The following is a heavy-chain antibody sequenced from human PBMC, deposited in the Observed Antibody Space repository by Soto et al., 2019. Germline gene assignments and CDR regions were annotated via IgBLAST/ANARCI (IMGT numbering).Heavy chain of an antibody. Sequence: QVQLMQSGRELKKPGASVKVSCKASGYRFTSYGTSWARQAPGRGLEWMGWISGYNGNTNSAQKLQGRVTMTTDTSPITAYMALTRLTSDDTALYYCAKDNTATSPRRHRFGMDVWGTGTTFSVSS. CDR3: AKDNTATSPRRHRFGMDV. J-gene: IGHJ6*04. CDR2: ISGYNGNT. D-gene: IGHD4-17*01. V-gene: IGHV1-18*01. CDR1: GYRFTSYG.